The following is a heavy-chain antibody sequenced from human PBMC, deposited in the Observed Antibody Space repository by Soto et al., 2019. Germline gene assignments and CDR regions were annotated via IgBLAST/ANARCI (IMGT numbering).Heavy chain of an antibody. CDR1: GGSFSGYY. D-gene: IGHD3-10*01. CDR3: ARGSRYYYGSGSYFPDY. V-gene: IGHV4-34*01. Sequence: SETLSLTCAVYGGSFSGYYWSWIRQPPGKGLEWIGEINHSGSTNYNPSLKSRVTISVDTSKNQFSLKLSSVTAADTAVYYCARGSRYYYGSGSYFPDYWGQGTLVTVSS. CDR2: INHSGST. J-gene: IGHJ4*02.